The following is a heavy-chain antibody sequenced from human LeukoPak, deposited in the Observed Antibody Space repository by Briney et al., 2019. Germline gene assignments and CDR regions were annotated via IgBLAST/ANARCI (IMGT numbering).Heavy chain of an antibody. J-gene: IGHJ4*02. Sequence: SVKVSCKASGGTFSSYAISWVRQAPGQGLEWMGRIIPIPGIANYAQKFQGRVTITADKSTSTAYMELSSLRSEDTAVYYCARDPPLIAVAGNDYWGQGTLVTVSS. D-gene: IGHD6-19*01. CDR1: GGTFSSYA. CDR3: ARDPPLIAVAGNDY. CDR2: IIPIPGIA. V-gene: IGHV1-69*04.